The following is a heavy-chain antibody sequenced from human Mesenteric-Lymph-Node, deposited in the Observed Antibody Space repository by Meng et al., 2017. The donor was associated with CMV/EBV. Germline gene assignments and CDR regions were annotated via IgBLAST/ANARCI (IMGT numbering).Heavy chain of an antibody. J-gene: IGHJ4*02. CDR2: IKPDGSTK. V-gene: IGHV3-7*01. CDR3: ATGYCSGTTCYRAY. Sequence: GESLKISCAAAGLSLGDYWMSWVRQGPGERLEWVADIKPDGSTKYYAASVKGRFTISRDNAKNLLYLQMNSLRAEDTAVYYCATGYCSGTTCYRAYLGQGTLVTVSS. CDR1: GLSLGDYW. D-gene: IGHD2-2*02.